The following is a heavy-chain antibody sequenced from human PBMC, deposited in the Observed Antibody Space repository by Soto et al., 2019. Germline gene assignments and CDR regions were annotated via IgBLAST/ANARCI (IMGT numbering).Heavy chain of an antibody. Sequence: PSETLSLTCTVSGGSISSGDYYWSWIRQPPGKGLEWTGYIYHSGSTYYNPSLKSRVTISVDTSKNQFSLKLSSVTAADTAVYYCARSLTGNYFDYWGQGTQVTVSS. J-gene: IGHJ4*02. V-gene: IGHV4-30-4*01. CDR3: ARSLTGNYFDY. CDR1: GGSISSGDYY. CDR2: IYHSGST. D-gene: IGHD7-27*01.